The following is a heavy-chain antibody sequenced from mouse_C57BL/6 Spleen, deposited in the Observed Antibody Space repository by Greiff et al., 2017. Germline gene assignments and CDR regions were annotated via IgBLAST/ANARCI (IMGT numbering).Heavy chain of an antibody. CDR3: ARGDYGNLIYYAMDY. Sequence: QVQLQQPGAELVRPGSSVKLSCKASGYTFTSYWMHWVKQRPIQGLEWIGNIDPSDSETHYNQKFKDKATLTVDKSSSTAYMQLSSLTSEDSAVYYCARGDYGNLIYYAMDYWGQGTSVTVAS. J-gene: IGHJ4*01. V-gene: IGHV1-52*01. CDR2: IDPSDSET. CDR1: GYTFTSYW. D-gene: IGHD2-1*01.